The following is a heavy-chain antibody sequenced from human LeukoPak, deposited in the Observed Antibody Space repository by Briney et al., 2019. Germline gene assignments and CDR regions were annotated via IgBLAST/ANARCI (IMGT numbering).Heavy chain of an antibody. Sequence: ASVKVSCKASGYTFTGYYMHWVRQAPGQGLEWMGWINPNSGGTNYAQKFQGRVTMTRDTSISTAYMELSRLRSDDTAVYYCARDTDDCGDYWFPGPAGIDYWGQGTLVTVSS. CDR2: INPNSGGT. V-gene: IGHV1-2*02. D-gene: IGHD4-17*01. CDR3: ARDTDDCGDYWFPGPAGIDY. J-gene: IGHJ4*02. CDR1: GYTFTGYY.